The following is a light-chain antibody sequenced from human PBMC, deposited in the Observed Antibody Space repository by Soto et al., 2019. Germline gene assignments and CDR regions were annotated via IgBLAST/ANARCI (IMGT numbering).Light chain of an antibody. Sequence: QSVLTQPPSVSAAPGQKVTISCSGGGSNTGNNFVSWYQQFPETAPKLLIYDTDKRPSGIPDRFPGSKSGTSATLGITRLQTGDEADYYCGTWDSALSLWLFGGGTKLTVL. CDR1: GSNTGNNF. J-gene: IGLJ3*02. V-gene: IGLV1-51*01. CDR3: GTWDSALSLWL. CDR2: DTD.